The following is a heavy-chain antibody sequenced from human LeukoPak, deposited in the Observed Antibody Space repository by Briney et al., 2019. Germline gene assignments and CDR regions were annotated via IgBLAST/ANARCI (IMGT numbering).Heavy chain of an antibody. J-gene: IGHJ4*02. CDR1: GGSISSYY. V-gene: IGHV4-59*01. Sequence: SETLSLTCTVSGGSISSYYWSWIRQPPGKGLEWIGYIYYSGRTNYNPSLKSRVTISVDTSKNQFSLKLSSVTAADTAVYYCARSGGEQVDYWGQGTLVTVSS. D-gene: IGHD2-21*01. CDR3: ARSGGEQVDY. CDR2: IYYSGRT.